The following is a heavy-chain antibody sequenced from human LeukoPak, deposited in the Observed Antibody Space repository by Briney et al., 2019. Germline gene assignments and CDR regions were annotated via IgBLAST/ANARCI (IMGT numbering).Heavy chain of an antibody. Sequence: PGGSLRLSCAASGFTFSTYSMNWVRQAPGKGLEWVSYISISSGIIYYADSVKGRFTISRDNAKNSLYLQMNSLRAEDMALYYCAKGSDATVNNIDYWGQGTLVTVSS. D-gene: IGHD4-17*01. CDR2: ISISSGII. CDR1: GFTFSTYS. J-gene: IGHJ4*02. V-gene: IGHV3-48*04. CDR3: AKGSDATVNNIDY.